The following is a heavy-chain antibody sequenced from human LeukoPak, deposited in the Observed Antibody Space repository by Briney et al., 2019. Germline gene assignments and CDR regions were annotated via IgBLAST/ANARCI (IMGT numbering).Heavy chain of an antibody. CDR1: GGSISSYY. CDR3: ARDAVAFDY. D-gene: IGHD2-21*01. J-gene: IGHJ4*02. Sequence: PSETLSLTCTVSGGSISSYYWSWIRQPPGKGLEWIGYIYYSGSTNYNPSLKSRVTISVDTSKNQFSQKLSSVSVAATAVYDCARDAVAFDYWGQGTLVTVSS. CDR2: IYYSGST. V-gene: IGHV4-59*01.